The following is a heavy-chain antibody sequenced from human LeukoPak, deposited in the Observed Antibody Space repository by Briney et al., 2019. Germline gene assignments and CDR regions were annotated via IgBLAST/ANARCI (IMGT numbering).Heavy chain of an antibody. CDR1: GYTFTSYD. V-gene: IGHV1-8*01. D-gene: IGHD3-3*01. CDR3: ARLRADYDFWSGYPNYFDY. Sequence: GASVKVSCKASGYTFTSYDFNWVRQATGQRPEWMGWMSPNSGDTGYAQKFQDRVTMTRNTSISTAYMELSSLRSDDTAVYYCARLRADYDFWSGYPNYFDYWGQGTLVTVSS. CDR2: MSPNSGDT. J-gene: IGHJ4*02.